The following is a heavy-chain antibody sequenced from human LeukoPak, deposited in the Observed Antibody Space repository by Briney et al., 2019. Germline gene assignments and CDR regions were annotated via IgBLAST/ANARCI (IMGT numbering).Heavy chain of an antibody. CDR2: IIPIFGTA. J-gene: IGHJ4*02. Sequence: AASVTVSCKASGGTFSSYAISWVREAPGQGLEWMGGIIPIFGTANYAQKFQGRVTITTDESTSTAYMELSSLRSEDTAVYYCASPRQYYYDSSGYTVFDYWGQGTLVTVSS. D-gene: IGHD3-22*01. V-gene: IGHV1-69*05. CDR3: ASPRQYYYDSSGYTVFDY. CDR1: GGTFSSYA.